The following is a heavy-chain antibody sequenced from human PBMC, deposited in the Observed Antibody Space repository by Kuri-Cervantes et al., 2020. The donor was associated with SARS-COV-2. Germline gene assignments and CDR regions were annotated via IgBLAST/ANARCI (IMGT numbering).Heavy chain of an antibody. V-gene: IGHV4-59*01. CDR1: GGSISSYY. Sequence: ESLKISCTVSGGSISSYYWSWIRQPPGKGLEWIGYIYYSGSTNYNPFLKSRVTISVDTSKNQFSLKLSSVTAADTAVYYCARWPSWSGSIDYWGQGTLVTVSS. CDR3: ARWPSWSGSIDY. D-gene: IGHD3-3*01. CDR2: IYYSGST. J-gene: IGHJ4*02.